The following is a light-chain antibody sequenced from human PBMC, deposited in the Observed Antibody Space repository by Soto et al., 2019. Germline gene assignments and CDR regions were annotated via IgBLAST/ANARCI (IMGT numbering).Light chain of an antibody. CDR3: SSYAGSNVGV. Sequence: QSALTQPPSASGSPGQSVTISCTGTGSDVGGYNYVSWYQQHPGKAPKLIIYEVSQRPSGVPDRFSGSKSGNTASLTVSGLQAEDEADYYCSSYAGSNVGVFGGGTKVTVL. J-gene: IGLJ3*02. CDR2: EVS. V-gene: IGLV2-8*01. CDR1: GSDVGGYNY.